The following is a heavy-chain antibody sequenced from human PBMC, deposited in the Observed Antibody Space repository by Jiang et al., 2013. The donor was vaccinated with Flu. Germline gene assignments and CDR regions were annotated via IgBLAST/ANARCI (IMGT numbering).Heavy chain of an antibody. CDR2: IYYSGST. CDR3: ARHVTYEWLERESFGFDP. Sequence: TVSGGSISSSSYYWGWIRQPPGKGLEWIGSIYYSGSTYYNPSLKSRVTISVDTSKNQFSLKLSSVTAADTAVYYCARHVTYEWLERESFGFDPWGQGTLVTVSS. D-gene: IGHD6-19*01. CDR1: GGSISSSSYY. V-gene: IGHV4-39*01. J-gene: IGHJ5*02.